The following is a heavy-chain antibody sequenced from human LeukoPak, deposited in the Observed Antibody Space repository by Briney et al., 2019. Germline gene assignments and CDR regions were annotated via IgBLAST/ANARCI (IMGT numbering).Heavy chain of an antibody. CDR1: GFTVTNTY. CDR2: IYSGGST. J-gene: IGHJ4*02. V-gene: IGHV3-66*02. CDR3: ARDLRLKWFFDY. Sequence: GGSLRLSXAASGFTVTNTYMSWVGQSPGKGLEWVSTIYSGGSTYYEDSVKGRFTVSRDTSKNTLYLQMNRLRPEDTAMYYCARDLRLKWFFDYWGQGTLVTVSS. D-gene: IGHD3-3*01.